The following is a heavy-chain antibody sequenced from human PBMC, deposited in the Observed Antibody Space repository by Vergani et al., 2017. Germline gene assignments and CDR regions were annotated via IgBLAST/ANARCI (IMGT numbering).Heavy chain of an antibody. V-gene: IGHV4-31*03. CDR2: IYYSGST. D-gene: IGHD3-10*01. CDR3: ARDRASGSYFLDY. J-gene: IGHJ4*02. Sequence: QGQLQESGPGLVKPSQTLSLTCTVSGGSISSGGYYWSWIRQHPGKGLEWIGYIYYSGSTYYNPSLKSRVTISVDTSKNQFSLKLSSVTAADTAVYYCARDRASGSYFLDYWGQGTLVTVSS. CDR1: GGSISSGGYY.